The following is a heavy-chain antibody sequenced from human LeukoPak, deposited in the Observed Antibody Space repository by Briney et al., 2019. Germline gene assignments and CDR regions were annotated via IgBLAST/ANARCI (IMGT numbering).Heavy chain of an antibody. CDR1: GGTFSSYA. CDR3: AVGSYYAFWSGYSLDP. CDR2: IIPIFGTA. D-gene: IGHD3-3*01. V-gene: IGHV1-69*05. J-gene: IGHJ5*02. Sequence: GASVKVSCKASGGTFSSYAISWVRQAPGQGLEWMGRIIPIFGTANYAQKFQGRVTITTDESTSTAYMELSSLRSEDTAVYYCAVGSYYAFWSGYSLDPWGQGNLVTVSS.